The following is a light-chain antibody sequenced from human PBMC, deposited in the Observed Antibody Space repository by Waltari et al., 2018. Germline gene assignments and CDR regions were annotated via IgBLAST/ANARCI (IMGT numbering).Light chain of an antibody. Sequence: WSRQHPQKPPNLIIFDVTERPSGFSARCAVSKSGNTASLTISGLQADDEADYYCASYTSSSDFVFGSGTTVTV. CDR2: DVT. CDR3: ASYTSSSDFV. V-gene: IGLV2-14*03. J-gene: IGLJ1*01.